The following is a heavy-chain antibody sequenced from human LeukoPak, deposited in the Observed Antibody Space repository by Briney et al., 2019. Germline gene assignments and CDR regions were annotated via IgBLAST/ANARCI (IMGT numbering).Heavy chain of an antibody. CDR2: ISYDGSNK. D-gene: IGHD3-10*01. Sequence: GGSLRLSCAASGFTFSSYGMHWVRQAPGMGLEWVAVISYDGSNKYYADSVKGRFTISRDNSKNTLYLQMNSLRAEDTAVYYCAKDLRYYGSGSSPGYWGQGTLVTVSS. J-gene: IGHJ4*02. CDR3: AKDLRYYGSGSSPGY. CDR1: GFTFSSYG. V-gene: IGHV3-30*18.